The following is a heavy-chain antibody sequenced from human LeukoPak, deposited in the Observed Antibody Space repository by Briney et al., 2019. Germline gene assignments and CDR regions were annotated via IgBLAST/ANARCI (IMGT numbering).Heavy chain of an antibody. CDR2: ISGSGGST. CDR1: GFTFSSYA. V-gene: IGHV3-23*01. J-gene: IGHJ4*02. CDR3: AKLPTSRGLPSIFDY. Sequence: GGSLRLSCAAFGFTFSSYAMSWVRQAPGKGLEWVSAISGSGGSTYYADSVKGRFTISRDNSKNTLYLQMNSLRAEDTAVYYCAKLPTSRGLPSIFDYWGQGTLVTVSS. D-gene: IGHD3-10*01.